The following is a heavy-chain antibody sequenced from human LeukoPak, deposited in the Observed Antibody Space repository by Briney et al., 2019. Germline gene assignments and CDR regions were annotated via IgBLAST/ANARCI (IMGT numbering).Heavy chain of an antibody. CDR2: IWYDGFNK. V-gene: IGHV3-33*01. J-gene: IGHJ4*02. Sequence: PGRSLRLSCAASGFTFSSYIMHWVRQAPGRGLEWVSVIWYDGFNKYSADSVKGPFTISRDNSKNTLYLQMNSLRAEDTAVYYCARDLGNWGWNDFWGQGALVTVSS. CDR1: GFTFSSYI. CDR3: ARDLGNWGWNDF. D-gene: IGHD7-27*01.